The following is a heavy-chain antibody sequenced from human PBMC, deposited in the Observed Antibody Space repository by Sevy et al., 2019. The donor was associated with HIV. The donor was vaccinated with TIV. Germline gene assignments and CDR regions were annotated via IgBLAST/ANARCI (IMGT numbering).Heavy chain of an antibody. CDR2: ISSDGVNK. CDR3: ARGGILVEGDDRTTPFDF. D-gene: IGHD2-15*01. CDR1: GFTFNTYS. V-gene: IGHV3-30-3*01. Sequence: GGSLRLSCSVSGFTFNTYSFHWVRQAPGMGLEWVSVISSDGVNKYYADSVRGRFTISSGNSKSTLYLQMNNLRAGDTGVYYCARGGILVEGDDRTTPFDFWGQGTLVTVSS. J-gene: IGHJ4*02.